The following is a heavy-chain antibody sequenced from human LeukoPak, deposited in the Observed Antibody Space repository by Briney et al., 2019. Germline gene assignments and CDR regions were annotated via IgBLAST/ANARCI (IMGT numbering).Heavy chain of an antibody. CDR3: ARVLGQYYDFWSGPNWFDP. D-gene: IGHD3-3*01. J-gene: IGHJ5*02. Sequence: ASVNVSCKASGYTFTSYDINWVRQATGQGLEWMGWMNPNSGNTGYAQKFQGRVTMTRNTSISTAYMELSSLRSEDTAVYYCARVLGQYYDFWSGPNWFDPWGQGTLVTVSS. CDR2: MNPNSGNT. V-gene: IGHV1-8*01. CDR1: GYTFTSYD.